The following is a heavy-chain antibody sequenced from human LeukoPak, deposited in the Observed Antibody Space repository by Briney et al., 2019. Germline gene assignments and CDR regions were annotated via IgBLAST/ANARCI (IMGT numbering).Heavy chain of an antibody. Sequence: SETLSLTCAVYGGPFSGYYWIWIRQPPGKGLEWIGEINHSGSTNYNPSLKSRVTISVDTSKNQFSLKLSSVTAADTAVYYCARCRRLRPKYQLLSGPDAFDIWGQGTMVTVSS. CDR2: INHSGST. CDR3: ARCRRLRPKYQLLSGPDAFDI. D-gene: IGHD2-2*01. J-gene: IGHJ3*02. CDR1: GGPFSGYY. V-gene: IGHV4-34*01.